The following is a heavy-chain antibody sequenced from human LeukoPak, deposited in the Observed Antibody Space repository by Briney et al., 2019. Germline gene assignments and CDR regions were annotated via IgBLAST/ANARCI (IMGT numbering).Heavy chain of an antibody. CDR3: ARDEHCSSTSCSPGEYGMDV. CDR1: GYTFTGYY. V-gene: IGHV1-2*02. D-gene: IGHD2-2*01. CDR2: INPNSGGT. Sequence: SVKVSCKASGYTFTGYYMHWVRQAPGQGLEWMGWINPNSGGTNYAQKFQGRVTMTRDTSISTAYTELSRLRSDDTAVYYCARDEHCSSTSCSPGEYGMDVWGQGTTVTVSS. J-gene: IGHJ6*02.